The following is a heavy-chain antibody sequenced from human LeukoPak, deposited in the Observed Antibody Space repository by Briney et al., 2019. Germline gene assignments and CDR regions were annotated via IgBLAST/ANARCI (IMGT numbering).Heavy chain of an antibody. CDR2: IWYDGSKK. D-gene: IGHD3-3*01. V-gene: IGHV3-33*06. CDR3: AKERDDFWSGSVY. Sequence: GGSLRLSCAASGFTFSTYGMHWFRQAPGKGLEWVALIWYDGSKKYYADSVKGRFTISRDNSKNTLYLQMNSLRAEDTAVYYCAKERDDFWSGSVYWGQGTLVTVSS. J-gene: IGHJ4*02. CDR1: GFTFSTYG.